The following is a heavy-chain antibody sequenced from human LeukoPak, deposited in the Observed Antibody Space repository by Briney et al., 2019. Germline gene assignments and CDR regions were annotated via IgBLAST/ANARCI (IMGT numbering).Heavy chain of an antibody. V-gene: IGHV4-31*03. CDR2: IYYSGST. CDR3: ARDRASRQQLGHFDY. D-gene: IGHD6-13*01. CDR1: GGSISSGGYY. J-gene: IGHJ4*02. Sequence: SETLSLTCTVSGGSISSGGYYWSWIRQHPGKGLEWIGYIYYSGSTYYNPSLKSRVTISVDTSKNQFSLKLSSVTAADTAVYYCARDRASRQQLGHFDYWGQGTLVTVSS.